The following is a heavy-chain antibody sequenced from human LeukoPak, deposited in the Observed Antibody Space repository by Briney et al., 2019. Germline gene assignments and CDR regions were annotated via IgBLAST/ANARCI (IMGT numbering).Heavy chain of an antibody. J-gene: IGHJ5*02. D-gene: IGHD3-3*01. V-gene: IGHV4-61*02. CDR2: IYTNGST. CDR3: ARSHDFWSGSDNWFEP. CDR1: GGSISSGFYY. Sequence: SQTLSLTCTVSGGSISSGFYYWSWIRQPAGEGLEWIGRIYTNGSTNYSPFLKSRVTISIDTSKNQFSLKLSSVTAADTAVYYCARSHDFWSGSDNWFEPCGQGTLVTVSS.